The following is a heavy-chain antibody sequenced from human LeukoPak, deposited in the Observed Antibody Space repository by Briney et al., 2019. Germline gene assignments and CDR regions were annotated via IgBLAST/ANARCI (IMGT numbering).Heavy chain of an antibody. J-gene: IGHJ4*02. CDR2: IKQDGSDK. CDR1: GFTFSSYW. Sequence: GGSLRLSCAASGFTFSSYWMSWVRQAPGKGLEWVANIKQDGSDKYYVDSVKGRFTISRDNAKNSLYLQMNSLRAEDTAIYYCAREYGYNTFDYWGQGTLVTVSS. CDR3: AREYGYNTFDY. D-gene: IGHD5-24*01. V-gene: IGHV3-7*03.